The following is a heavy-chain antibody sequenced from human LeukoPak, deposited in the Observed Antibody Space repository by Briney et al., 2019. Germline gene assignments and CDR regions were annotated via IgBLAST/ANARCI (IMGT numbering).Heavy chain of an antibody. D-gene: IGHD3-10*01. Sequence: SETLSLTCTVSGGSISSYYWSWIRQPPGKGLEWIGYIYYSGSTNYNPSLKSRVTISVDTSKNQFSLKLSSVTAADTAVYYCARVLYYGSGSYYNRRWGYYMDVWGKGTTVTISS. J-gene: IGHJ6*03. CDR2: IYYSGST. V-gene: IGHV4-59*01. CDR1: GGSISSYY. CDR3: ARVLYYGSGSYYNRRWGYYMDV.